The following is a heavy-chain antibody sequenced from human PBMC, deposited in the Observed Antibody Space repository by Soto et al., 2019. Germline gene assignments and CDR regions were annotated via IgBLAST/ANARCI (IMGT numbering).Heavy chain of an antibody. CDR1: GYRFISQK. Sequence: GESLKISCQGSGYRFISQKISWVRQMPGKGLEWMGRIDPTGSYSNYSPSFQGHVIMSIDKSIDTAYLQWSSLRTSDTGMYYCATRDGGFFDHWGQGTLVSVSS. CDR3: ATRDGGFFDH. CDR2: IDPTGSYS. D-gene: IGHD3-16*01. V-gene: IGHV5-10-1*01. J-gene: IGHJ4*02.